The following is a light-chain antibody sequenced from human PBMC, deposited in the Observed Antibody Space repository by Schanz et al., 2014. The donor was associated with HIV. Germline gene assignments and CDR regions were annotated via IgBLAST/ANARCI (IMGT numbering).Light chain of an antibody. Sequence: DIVMTQSPDSLAVSLGERATINCKSSQNVLYSSNNKNYLAWYRQKPGQPPKLLIYWASTRESGVPDRFSGSGSGTDFTLTISSLQAEDVATYYCQQAHSFPLTFGGGTKVEIK. V-gene: IGKV4-1*01. CDR1: QNVLYSSNNKNY. CDR2: WAS. J-gene: IGKJ4*01. CDR3: QQAHSFPLT.